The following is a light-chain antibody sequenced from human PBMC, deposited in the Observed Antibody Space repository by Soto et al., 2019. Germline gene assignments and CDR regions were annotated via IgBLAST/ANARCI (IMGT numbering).Light chain of an antibody. CDR1: SSKIGAGYD. Sequence: QSVLTQPPAVSGAPGQRVTISCTGSSSKIGAGYDVHWYQQLPGTAPKLLIYGNSNRPSGVPDRFSGSKSGTSASLAITGLQAEDEADCYCQSYDSSLSGSVFGGGTKLTVL. CDR2: GNS. V-gene: IGLV1-40*01. J-gene: IGLJ3*02. CDR3: QSYDSSLSGSV.